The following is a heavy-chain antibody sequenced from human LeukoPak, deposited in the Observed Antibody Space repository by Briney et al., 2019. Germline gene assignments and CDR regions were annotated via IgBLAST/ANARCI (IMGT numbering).Heavy chain of an antibody. D-gene: IGHD1-14*01. J-gene: IGHJ4*02. CDR2: IHTSGTT. CDR3: ARDPAGHGRYFDY. CDR1: GGSINGYF. Sequence: SETLSLTCTVSGGSINGYFCTWLRQSAGAGLECIGRIHTSGTTYYNPSLRSRVSMSVDTSNNKFSLRLSSVTAVDTAVYYCARDPAGHGRYFDYWGQGALVTVSS. V-gene: IGHV4-4*07.